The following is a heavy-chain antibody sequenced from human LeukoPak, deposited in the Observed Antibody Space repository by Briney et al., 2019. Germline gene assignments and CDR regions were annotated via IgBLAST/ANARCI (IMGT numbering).Heavy chain of an antibody. D-gene: IGHD1-26*01. Sequence: GESLKISCKGSGYSFTFYWIGWVRQMPGKGLEWMGIIYPRDSDTKYSPSFQGQVTVSVDKSIGTAYLQWSGLKASDTAIYYCARGPGSYFDYWGQGTLVTVSS. J-gene: IGHJ4*02. CDR3: ARGPGSYFDY. V-gene: IGHV5-51*01. CDR1: GYSFTFYW. CDR2: IYPRDSDT.